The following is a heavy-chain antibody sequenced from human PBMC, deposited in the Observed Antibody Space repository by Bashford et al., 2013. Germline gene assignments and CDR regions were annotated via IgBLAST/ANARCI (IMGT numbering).Heavy chain of an antibody. CDR3: SGANYDFWSGYYENNWFDP. CDR2: IIPIFGTA. Sequence: SVKVSCKASGGTFSSYAISWVRQAPGQGLEWMGGIIPIFGTANYAQKFQGRVTITADKSTSTAYMELSSLRSEDTAVYYCSGANYDFWSGYYENNWFDPWGQGTLVTVSS. J-gene: IGHJ5*02. V-gene: IGHV1-69*06. D-gene: IGHD3-3*01. CDR1: GGTFSSYA.